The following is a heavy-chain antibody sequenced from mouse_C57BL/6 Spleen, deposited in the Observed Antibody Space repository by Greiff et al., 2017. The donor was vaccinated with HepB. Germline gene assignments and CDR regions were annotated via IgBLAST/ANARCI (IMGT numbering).Heavy chain of an antibody. CDR3: AKGYGSSYWYFDV. CDR2: IDPSDSYT. CDR1: GYTFTGYW. V-gene: IGHV1-69*01. Sequence: VQLQQPGAELVMPGASVKLSCKASGYTFTGYWMHWVKQRPGQGLEWIGEIDPSDSYTNYNQKFKGKSTLTVDKSSSTAYMQLSSLTSEDSAVYYCAKGYGSSYWYFDVWGTGTTVTVSS. D-gene: IGHD1-1*01. J-gene: IGHJ1*03.